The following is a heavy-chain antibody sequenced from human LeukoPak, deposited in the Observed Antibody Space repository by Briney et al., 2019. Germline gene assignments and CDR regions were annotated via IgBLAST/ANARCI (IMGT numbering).Heavy chain of an antibody. J-gene: IGHJ5*02. CDR3: ARARYCSSTSCYVPDWFDP. D-gene: IGHD2-2*01. Sequence: ASVKVSCKASGYTCTSYYMHWVRQAPGQGLEWMGIINPSGGSTSYAQKFQGRVTMTRDTSTSTVYMELSSLRSEDTAVYYCARARYCSSTSCYVPDWFDPWGQGTLVTVSS. CDR2: INPSGGST. CDR1: GYTCTSYY. V-gene: IGHV1-46*01.